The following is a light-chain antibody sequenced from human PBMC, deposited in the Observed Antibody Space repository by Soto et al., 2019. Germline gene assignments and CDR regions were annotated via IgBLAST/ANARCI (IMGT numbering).Light chain of an antibody. CDR1: QSISTE. CDR2: SAS. V-gene: IGKV3-15*01. J-gene: IGKJ2*01. Sequence: EIVMTQSPATLSVSPGERATLSCRASQSISTELAWYQQKPGQPPRLLSYSASTRATGCPARFPGSGSGSECTLTISRLQSEDFAVYYCQQGHNWPLTFGQGTRLEI. CDR3: QQGHNWPLT.